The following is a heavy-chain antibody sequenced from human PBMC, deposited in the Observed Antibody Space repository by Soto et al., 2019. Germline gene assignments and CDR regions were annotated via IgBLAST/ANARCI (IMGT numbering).Heavy chain of an antibody. V-gene: IGHV3-13*01. D-gene: IGHD3-22*01. CDR3: ARSPPGGYHYYYGMDV. Sequence: EVQLVESGGGLVQPGGSLRLSCATSGFTFSSYDMHWVRQATGKGLDWVSAIGTAGDTYYPGSVKGRITISRENAKNSLYLQMNSLRAGDTAVYYCARSPPGGYHYYYGMDVWGQGTTVTVSS. CDR1: GFTFSSYD. J-gene: IGHJ6*02. CDR2: IGTAGDT.